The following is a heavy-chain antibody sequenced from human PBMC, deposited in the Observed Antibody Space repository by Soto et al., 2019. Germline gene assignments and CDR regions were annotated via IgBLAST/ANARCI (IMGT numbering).Heavy chain of an antibody. V-gene: IGHV4-59*01. Sequence: SETLSLTCTVSGGSISSYYWSWIRQPPGKGLEWIGYIYYSGSTIYNPSLKSRIIISVDTSKNQFSLKLSSVTAADTAVYYCVCQNSSWSNWFDPCCQGTLVTVSS. CDR2: IYYSGST. D-gene: IGHD6-13*01. CDR3: VCQNSSWSNWFDP. CDR1: GGSISSYY. J-gene: IGHJ5*02.